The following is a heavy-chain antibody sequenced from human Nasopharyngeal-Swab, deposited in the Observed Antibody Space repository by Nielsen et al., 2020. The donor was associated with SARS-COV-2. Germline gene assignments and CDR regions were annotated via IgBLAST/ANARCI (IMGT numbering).Heavy chain of an antibody. J-gene: IGHJ6*02. V-gene: IGHV1-46*01. CDR1: GYTFTSRY. D-gene: IGHD3-3*01. CDR2: INPSGGDT. Sequence: ASVKVSCKASGYTFTSRYMHWVRQAPGQGLEWMGIINPSGGDTTYAQKFQGRVTMTRDTSTSTVYMELSSLRSEDTAVYYCARSYYDFWSGYLEYYYGMDVWGQGTTVTVSS. CDR3: ARSYYDFWSGYLEYYYGMDV.